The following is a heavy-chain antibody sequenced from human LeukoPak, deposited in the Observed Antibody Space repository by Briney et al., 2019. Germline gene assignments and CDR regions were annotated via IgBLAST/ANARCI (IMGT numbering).Heavy chain of an antibody. CDR3: ARDMSPLAF. J-gene: IGHJ4*02. CDR2: VFDNGGT. Sequence: SETLSLTCTVSGASISNYYWSWIRQPPGKGLEWIGNVFDNGGTYYNPSLKSRVSISIDTSQNQFSLKLTSVTAADTAVYYCARDMSPLAFWGQGILVTVSS. V-gene: IGHV4-59*01. CDR1: GASISNYY. D-gene: IGHD3-3*02.